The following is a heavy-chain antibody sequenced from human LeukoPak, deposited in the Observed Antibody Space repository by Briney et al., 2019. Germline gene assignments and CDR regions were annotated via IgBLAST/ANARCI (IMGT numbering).Heavy chain of an antibody. CDR2: ISSSSSYI. J-gene: IGHJ6*03. CDR3: ARDYAPSSWYEGYYYYYYMDV. D-gene: IGHD6-13*01. Sequence: GGSLRLSCAASGFTFSSYSMNWVRQAPGKGLEWVSSISSSSSYIYYADSVKGRFTISRDNAKNSLYLQMNSLRAEDTAVYYCARDYAPSSWYEGYYYYYYMDVWGKGTTVTVSS. CDR1: GFTFSSYS. V-gene: IGHV3-21*01.